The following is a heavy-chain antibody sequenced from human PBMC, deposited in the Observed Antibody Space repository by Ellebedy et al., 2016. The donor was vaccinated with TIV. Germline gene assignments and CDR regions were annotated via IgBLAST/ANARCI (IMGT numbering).Heavy chain of an antibody. CDR1: GFTFSSYG. J-gene: IGHJ4*02. CDR3: ARLAVMEAFDY. CDR2: ISNSGSTI. V-gene: IGHV3-48*01. Sequence: GESLKISXAASGFTFSSYGMNWFRQAPGKGLEWVSYISNSGSTIHYADSVKGRFTISRDNAKNSLYLQMNSLRAEDTAVYYCARLAVMEAFDYWGQGTLVTVSS. D-gene: IGHD2-8*01.